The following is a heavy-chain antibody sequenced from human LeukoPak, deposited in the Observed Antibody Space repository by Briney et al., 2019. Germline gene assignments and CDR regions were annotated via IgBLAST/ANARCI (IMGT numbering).Heavy chain of an antibody. CDR1: GGSISSYY. J-gene: IGHJ3*02. V-gene: IGHV4-59*01. CDR2: IYYSGST. Sequence: SETLSLTCTVSGGSISSYYWSWIRQPPGKGLEWIGYIYYSGSTNYNPSLKSRVTISVDTSKNQFSLKLSSVTAADTAVYYCASFYGSGSPERGVGPFAIWGQGTMVTVSS. D-gene: IGHD3-10*01. CDR3: ASFYGSGSPERGVGPFAI.